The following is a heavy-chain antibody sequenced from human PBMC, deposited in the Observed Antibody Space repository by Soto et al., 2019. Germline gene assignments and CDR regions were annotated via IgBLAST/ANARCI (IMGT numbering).Heavy chain of an antibody. CDR2: ISGSGGST. V-gene: IGHV3-23*01. Sequence: PGGSLRLSCAASGFTFSSYAMSWVRQAPGKGLEWVSAISGSGGSTYYADSVKGRFTISRDNSKNTLYLQMNSLRAEDTAVYYCAKEEFVKVVPAAICVYFDYWGQGTLVTVSS. D-gene: IGHD2-2*02. CDR1: GFTFSSYA. J-gene: IGHJ4*02. CDR3: AKEEFVKVVPAAICVYFDY.